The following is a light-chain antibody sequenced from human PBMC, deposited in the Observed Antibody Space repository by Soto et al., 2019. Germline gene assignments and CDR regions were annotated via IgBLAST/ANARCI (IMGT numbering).Light chain of an antibody. Sequence: DIQLTQSPSFLSASVGDRVTITCRASQDISSYLAWYQQKPGKAPKLLIYAASTLQSGVPSRFSGSGSGTEFTLTISSLQPEDFATYYCQQLNSYPLFTFGPGTKVDI. CDR2: AAS. J-gene: IGKJ3*01. CDR1: QDISSY. V-gene: IGKV1-9*01. CDR3: QQLNSYPLFT.